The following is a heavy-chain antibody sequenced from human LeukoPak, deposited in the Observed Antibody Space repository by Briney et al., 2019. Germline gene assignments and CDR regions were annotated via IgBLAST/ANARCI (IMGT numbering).Heavy chain of an antibody. V-gene: IGHV4-4*07. CDR2: IYCSGDT. CDR1: GGSISSYY. J-gene: IGHJ4*02. D-gene: IGHD3-10*01. Sequence: SETLSLTCTVSGGSISSYYWDWIRQPAGKGLEWIGRIYCSGDTNYNPSLKSRVTMSVDTSKNQFSLRLSSLTAADTAVYYCARDVGSGGGTFPTYHLDFWGQGTLVTVSS. CDR3: ARDVGSGGGTFPTYHLDF.